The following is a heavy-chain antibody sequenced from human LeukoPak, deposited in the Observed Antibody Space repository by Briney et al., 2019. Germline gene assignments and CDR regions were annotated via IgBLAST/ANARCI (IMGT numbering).Heavy chain of an antibody. D-gene: IGHD2-21*02. V-gene: IGHV4-39*07. CDR1: GGSISSSSYY. CDR2: IYYSGST. J-gene: IGHJ4*02. Sequence: SETLSLTCTVSGGSISSSSYYWGWIRQPPGKGLEWIGSIYYSGSTNYNPSLKSRVTISVDTSKNQFSLKLSSVTAADTAVYYCASLNYCGGDCYSFDYWGQGTLVTVSS. CDR3: ASLNYCGGDCYSFDY.